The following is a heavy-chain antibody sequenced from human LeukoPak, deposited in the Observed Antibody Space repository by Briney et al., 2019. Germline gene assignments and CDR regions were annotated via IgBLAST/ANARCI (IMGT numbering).Heavy chain of an antibody. CDR1: GYSISSGYY. Sequence: SETLSLTCTVSGYSISSGYYWGWIRQPPGKGLEWIGSIYHSGSTYYNPSLKSRVTISVDTSKNQFSLKLSSVTAADTAVYYCARGSSSWYFTYWGQGTLVTVSS. V-gene: IGHV4-38-2*02. J-gene: IGHJ4*02. CDR3: ARGSSSWYFTY. D-gene: IGHD6-13*01. CDR2: IYHSGST.